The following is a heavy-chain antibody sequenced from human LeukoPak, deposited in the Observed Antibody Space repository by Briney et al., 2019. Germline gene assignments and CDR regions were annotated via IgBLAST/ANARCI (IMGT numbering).Heavy chain of an antibody. CDR3: ARDTPIFGVVSFHPDY. CDR2: ISAYNGNT. V-gene: IGHV1-18*01. D-gene: IGHD3-3*01. CDR1: GYTFTSYG. J-gene: IGHJ4*02. Sequence: GASVKVSCKASGYTFTSYGISWVRQAPGQGLEWMGWISAYNGNTNYAQKLQGRVTMTTDTSTSTAYMELRSLRSDDTAVYYCARDTPIFGVVSFHPDYWGQGTLVTVSS.